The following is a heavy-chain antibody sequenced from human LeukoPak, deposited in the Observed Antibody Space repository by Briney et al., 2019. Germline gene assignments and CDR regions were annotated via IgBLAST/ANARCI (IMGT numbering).Heavy chain of an antibody. V-gene: IGHV3-21*01. D-gene: IGHD5-24*01. J-gene: IGHJ4*02. CDR2: ISSGSSAT. Sequence: GGSLRLSCAASGFTFNTYTMNWVRQAPGKGLEWVSSISSGSSATHYADSVKGRLTFSRDNAKNSLYLQMDNLRAEDTAVYYCVRGDGRDYWGQGTLVTVSS. CDR1: GFTFNTYT. CDR3: VRGDGRDY.